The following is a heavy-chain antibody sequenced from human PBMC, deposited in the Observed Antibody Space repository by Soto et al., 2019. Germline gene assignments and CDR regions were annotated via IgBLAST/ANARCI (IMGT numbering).Heavy chain of an antibody. V-gene: IGHV3-30-3*01. D-gene: IGHD3-3*01. J-gene: IGHJ4*02. CDR3: ASLYNQITIFGVPRPPDY. Sequence: GGSLRLSCAASGFTFSSYAMHWVRQAPGKGLEWVAVISYDGSNKYYADSVKGRFTISRDNSKNTLYLQMNSLRAEDTAVYYCASLYNQITIFGVPRPPDYCGQGTLVTVPS. CDR1: GFTFSSYA. CDR2: ISYDGSNK.